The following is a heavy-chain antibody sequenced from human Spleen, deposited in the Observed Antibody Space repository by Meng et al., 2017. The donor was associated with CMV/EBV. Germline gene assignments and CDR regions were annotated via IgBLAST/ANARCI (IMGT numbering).Heavy chain of an antibody. CDR1: GFTFSENC. Sequence: QVHRRDSGGGVVQPGGSLRRSCAASGFTFSENCMHWVRQAPGKGLEWVAFIQYDEGNKFYADSVKGRFTISRDTSKNTLYLQMDSLRLDDTAIYYCVKDNPVCHSWGQGTLVTVSS. J-gene: IGHJ4*02. V-gene: IGHV3-30*02. CDR2: IQYDEGNK. CDR3: VKDNPVCHS.